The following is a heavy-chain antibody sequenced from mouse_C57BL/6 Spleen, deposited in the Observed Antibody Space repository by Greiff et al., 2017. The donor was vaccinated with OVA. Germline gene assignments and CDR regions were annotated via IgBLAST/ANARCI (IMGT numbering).Heavy chain of an antibody. D-gene: IGHD2-4*01. CDR2: IDPSDSYT. CDR1: GYTFTSYW. CDR3: ARNYDYGY. V-gene: IGHV1-50*01. Sequence: QVQLKQPGAELVKPGASVKLSCKASGYTFTSYWMQWVKQRPGQGLEWIGEIDPSDSYTNYNQKFKGKATLTVDTSSSTAYMQLSSLTSEDSAVYYCARNYDYGYWGQGTTLTVSS. J-gene: IGHJ2*01.